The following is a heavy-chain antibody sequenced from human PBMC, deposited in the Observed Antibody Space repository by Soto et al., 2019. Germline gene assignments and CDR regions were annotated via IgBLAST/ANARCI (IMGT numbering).Heavy chain of an antibody. J-gene: IGHJ4*02. V-gene: IGHV4-39*01. CDR3: ASDSSSWYFSDY. D-gene: IGHD6-13*01. CDR2: IYSSGST. CDR1: GGSIRSSRYY. Sequence: QLQLQESGPGLVKPSETLSFTCTVSGGSIRSSRYYWGWIRQPLGTGLAWIGSIYSSGSTYYNQSLKSRVTISVDTYKNQFSLKLSSVTAADTAVYYCASDSSSWYFSDYWGQGTLVTVSS.